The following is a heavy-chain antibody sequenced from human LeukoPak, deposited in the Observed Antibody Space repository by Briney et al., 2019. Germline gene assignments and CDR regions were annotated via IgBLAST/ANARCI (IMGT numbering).Heavy chain of an antibody. J-gene: IGHJ4*02. V-gene: IGHV3-7*01. Sequence: GGSLRLSCAASGFTFSDYWMVWVRQAPGKGLGWVATIKQDGSEKYYVGSVKGRFTISRDNAKNSLYLEMNSLRAEDTAVYYCARDSVGAPDRWGQGTLVTVSS. D-gene: IGHD3-10*01. CDR1: GFTFSDYW. CDR3: ARDSVGAPDR. CDR2: IKQDGSEK.